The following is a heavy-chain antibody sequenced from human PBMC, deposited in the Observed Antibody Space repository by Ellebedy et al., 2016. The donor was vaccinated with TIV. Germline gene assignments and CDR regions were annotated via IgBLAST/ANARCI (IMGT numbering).Heavy chain of an antibody. Sequence: GESLKISCAASGFTFSDYYMNWIRQAPGKGLEWVSYISGSGSTIYYADSMKGRFTISRDNAKNSLYLQMSSLRAEDTAVYYCARDHKTGNYYYYGMDVWGQGTTVTVSS. D-gene: IGHD3-10*01. CDR3: ARDHKTGNYYYYGMDV. J-gene: IGHJ6*02. CDR2: ISGSGSTI. CDR1: GFTFSDYY. V-gene: IGHV3-11*01.